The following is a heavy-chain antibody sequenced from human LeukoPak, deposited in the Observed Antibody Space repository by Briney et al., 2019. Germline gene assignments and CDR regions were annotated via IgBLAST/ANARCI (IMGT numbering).Heavy chain of an antibody. Sequence: PGGSLRLSYAASGFTFSSYGINWVRQAPGKGLERVAVISHDGSNEYYADSVKGRFSISRENSKNTLYLQMNSLRAEDTAVYYCAKDPLGPQYYYDSSAYYFDYWGQGTLVTVSS. D-gene: IGHD3-22*01. CDR3: AKDPLGPQYYYDSSAYYFDY. J-gene: IGHJ4*02. CDR1: GFTFSSYG. CDR2: ISHDGSNE. V-gene: IGHV3-30*18.